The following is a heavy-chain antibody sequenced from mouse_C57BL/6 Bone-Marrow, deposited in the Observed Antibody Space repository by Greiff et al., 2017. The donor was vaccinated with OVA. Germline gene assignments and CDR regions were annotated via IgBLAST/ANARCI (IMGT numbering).Heavy chain of an antibody. CDR1: GFSLTSYG. CDR3: AKNAMDY. CDR2: IWGDGST. Sequence: QVHVKQSGPGLVAPSPSLSITCTASGFSLTSYGVSWVRQPPGKGLEWLGVIWGDGSTNYHSALISKPGIINDNSSSQVFLKLNGLQTADTDTYYCAKNAMDYWGQGTSVTVSS. J-gene: IGHJ4*01. V-gene: IGHV2-3*01.